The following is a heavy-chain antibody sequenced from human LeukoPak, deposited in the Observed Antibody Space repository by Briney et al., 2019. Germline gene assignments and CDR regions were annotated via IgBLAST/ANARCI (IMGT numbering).Heavy chain of an antibody. CDR1: GGSISSYY. J-gene: IGHJ4*02. V-gene: IGHV4-59*12. CDR2: IYYSGST. Sequence: SSETLSLTCTVSGGSISSYYWSWIRQPPGKGLEWIGYIYYSGSTNYNPSLKSRVTISVDTSKNQFSLKLSSVTAADTAVYYCARDVADWGQGTLVTVSP. CDR3: ARDVAD. D-gene: IGHD6-13*01.